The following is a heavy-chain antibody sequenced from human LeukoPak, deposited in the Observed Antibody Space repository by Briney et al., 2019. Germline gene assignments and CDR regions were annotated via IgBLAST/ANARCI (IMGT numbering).Heavy chain of an antibody. D-gene: IGHD3/OR15-3a*01. V-gene: IGHV3-13*01. Sequence: PGGSLRLSCAASGFTFSNYDIHWVCQATGKGLEWVSSIGSADDTYYRGSVQGRFTISRDNAKNSLYLQMNSLRAGDTAVYYCARGTWTYYMDVWGKGTTVTVSS. CDR3: ARGTWTYYMDV. J-gene: IGHJ6*03. CDR1: GFTFSNYD. CDR2: IGSADDT.